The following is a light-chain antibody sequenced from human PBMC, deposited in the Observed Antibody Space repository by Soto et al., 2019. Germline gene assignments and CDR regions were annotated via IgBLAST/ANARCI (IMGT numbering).Light chain of an antibody. CDR3: SSYGVSNYPRQL. Sequence: QSALTQPPSASGSPGQSVTISCTGTSSDIGGYNFVSWYQQYPGKAPKVIIYEVNKRPSEVPDRFSGSKSGNTASLTVSGLQTEDEAYYYCSSYGVSNYPRQLFRGGTKLTVL. V-gene: IGLV2-8*01. J-gene: IGLJ2*01. CDR1: SSDIGGYNF. CDR2: EVN.